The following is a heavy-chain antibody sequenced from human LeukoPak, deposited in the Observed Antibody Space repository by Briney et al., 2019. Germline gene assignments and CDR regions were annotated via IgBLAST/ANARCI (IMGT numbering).Heavy chain of an antibody. CDR3: AKGVEVEVVPAVLDC. J-gene: IGHJ4*02. V-gene: IGHV3-30*02. Sequence: PGGSLRLSCAASGFTFSSYGMHWVRQAPGKGLEWVAFIRYDGSNKYYADSVKGRFTISRDNSKNTLYLQMNSLRAEDTAVYYCAKGVEVEVVPAVLDCWGQGTLVTVSS. CDR2: IRYDGSNK. D-gene: IGHD2-2*01. CDR1: GFTFSSYG.